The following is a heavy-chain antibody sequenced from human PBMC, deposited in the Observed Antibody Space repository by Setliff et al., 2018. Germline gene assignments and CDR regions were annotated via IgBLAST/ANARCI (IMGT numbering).Heavy chain of an antibody. CDR2: SYSGGST. Sequence: GGSLRLSCAASGFTVSSNYMSWVRQAPGKGLEWVSVSYSGGSTYYADSVKGRFTISRENSTNTLYLQMNGLRAEDTAVYYCARGNYYYYHMDVWGKGTTVTVSS. V-gene: IGHV3-53*01. CDR1: GFTVSSNY. CDR3: ARGNYYYYHMDV. J-gene: IGHJ6*03.